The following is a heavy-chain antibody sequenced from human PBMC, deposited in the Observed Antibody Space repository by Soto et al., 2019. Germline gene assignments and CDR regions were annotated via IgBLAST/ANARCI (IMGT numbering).Heavy chain of an antibody. Sequence: ASVKVSCKASGYTFTNYHIHWVRQAPGQELEWMGWINPNSGGTKYAQKFQGWVTMTRDTSIRTAYMELSGLKSDDTAVYYCARDFGSYWFDYWGQGTLVTVSS. CDR3: ARDFGSYWFDY. CDR2: INPNSGGT. J-gene: IGHJ4*02. V-gene: IGHV1-2*04. CDR1: GYTFTNYH. D-gene: IGHD3-10*01.